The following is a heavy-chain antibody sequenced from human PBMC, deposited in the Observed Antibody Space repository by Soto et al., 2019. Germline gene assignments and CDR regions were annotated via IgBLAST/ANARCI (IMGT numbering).Heavy chain of an antibody. D-gene: IGHD3-3*01. CDR1: GGSISSYD. Sequence: SETLYLTCTVSGGSISSYDWSWIRQPPGKVLEWSGCIYYSGSTNDNPSLKSRVTKSADTSKNQFSLKLSSVTAADTAVDYCARDKGNFWSGYGDYYYYGMDVWGQGTTVP. CDR3: ARDKGNFWSGYGDYYYYGMDV. V-gene: IGHV4-59*01. CDR2: IYYSGST. J-gene: IGHJ6*02.